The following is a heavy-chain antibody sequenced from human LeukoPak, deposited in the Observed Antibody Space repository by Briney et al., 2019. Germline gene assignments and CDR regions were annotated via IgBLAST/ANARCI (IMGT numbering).Heavy chain of an antibody. CDR2: INHSGST. CDR1: GGSFSGYY. J-gene: IGHJ4*02. Sequence: SETLSLTCAVYGGSFSGYYWSWIRQPPGKGLEWIGEINHSGSTNYNPSLKSRVTISVDTSKNQFSLKVNPVTAADTAVYYCARRRGDYDSSGSIHYYFDYWGQGTLVTVSS. CDR3: ARRRGDYDSSGSIHYYFDY. D-gene: IGHD3-22*01. V-gene: IGHV4-34*01.